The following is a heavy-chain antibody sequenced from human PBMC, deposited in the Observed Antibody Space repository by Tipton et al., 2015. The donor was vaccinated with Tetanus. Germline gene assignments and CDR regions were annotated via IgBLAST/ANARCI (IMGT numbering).Heavy chain of an antibody. D-gene: IGHD1-26*01. V-gene: IGHV1-2*02. CDR3: ARSPGGSGSYTDY. Sequence: QSGPEVKKPGASVKVSCQASRNTFTGYYMHWVRQAPGQGLEWMGWVNPDSGDTNYAQKFQGRVTMTRDTSISTAYMELSRLRSDDTAVYYCARSPGGSGSYTDYWGQGTLVTVSS. J-gene: IGHJ4*02. CDR2: VNPDSGDT. CDR1: RNTFTGYY.